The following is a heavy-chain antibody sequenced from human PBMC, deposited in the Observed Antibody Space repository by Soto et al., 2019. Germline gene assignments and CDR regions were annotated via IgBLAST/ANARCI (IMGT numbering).Heavy chain of an antibody. CDR2: ISAYNGNN. CDR3: ARDRITGTTKYFDY. D-gene: IGHD1-7*01. CDR1: GYTLTSYV. Sequence: QVQLVQSGAEVKKPGASVKVSCKASGYTLTSYVISWVRQAPGQGLEWMGWISAYNGNNNYAQKFQGRVTMTTDTSTSTAYMELRSLRSDDTAVYYCARDRITGTTKYFDYWGQGTLVTVSS. V-gene: IGHV1-18*01. J-gene: IGHJ4*02.